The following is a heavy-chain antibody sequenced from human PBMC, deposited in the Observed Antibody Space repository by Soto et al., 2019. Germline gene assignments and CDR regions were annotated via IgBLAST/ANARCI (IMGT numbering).Heavy chain of an antibody. CDR1: GFTFRGYV. V-gene: IGHV3-30*14. CDR2: TSCDGSDK. Sequence: QVQLVESGAGVVQPGTSLRVSCVGSGFTFRGYVIHWVRQAPGKGLEWVALTSCDGSDKYYGDSVRGRFTISRDNSRNTVPFQMGSLRLADTALYFCGRWVTPGGLDVWGQGTLVSVSS. CDR3: GRWVTPGGLDV. J-gene: IGHJ1*01. D-gene: IGHD2-21*02.